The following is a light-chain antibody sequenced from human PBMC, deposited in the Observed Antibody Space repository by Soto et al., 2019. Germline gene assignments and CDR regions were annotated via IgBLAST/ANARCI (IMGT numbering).Light chain of an antibody. V-gene: IGKV1-5*01. CDR2: DAS. Sequence: DIQMTQSPSTLSASVGDRVTITCRASQSISSWLAWYQQKPGKAPQILIYDASTLKSGVPSRFSASGSGTEFTLIISSLQPDDFATYYCQQYTSYSWTFGQGTKVEI. J-gene: IGKJ1*01. CDR3: QQYTSYSWT. CDR1: QSISSW.